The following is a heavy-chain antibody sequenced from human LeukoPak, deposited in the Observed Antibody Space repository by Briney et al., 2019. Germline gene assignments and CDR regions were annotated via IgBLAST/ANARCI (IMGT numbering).Heavy chain of an antibody. V-gene: IGHV4-39*07. CDR2: IYYSGST. D-gene: IGHD3-22*01. J-gene: IGHJ3*02. CDR3: ARVMGDYYDSSGYYRRSDVFDI. CDR1: GGSISSSSYY. Sequence: PSETLSLTCTVSGGSISSSSYYWGWIRQPPGKGLEWIGSIYYSGSTYYNPSLKSRVTISVDTSKNQFSLKLSSVTAADTAVYYCARVMGDYYDSSGYYRRSDVFDIWGQGTMLTVSS.